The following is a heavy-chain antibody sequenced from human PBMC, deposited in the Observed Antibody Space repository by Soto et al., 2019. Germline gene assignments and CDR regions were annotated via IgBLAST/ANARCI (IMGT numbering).Heavy chain of an antibody. CDR3: AREGSYYYGSSGYYYEL. J-gene: IGHJ4*02. V-gene: IGHV1-2*04. D-gene: IGHD3-22*01. CDR1: GYTFTGDY. CDR2: IDPDSGGT. Sequence: ASVNVSCKASGYTFTGDYMHWVRQAPGQGLEWIGWIDPDSGGTSYAQKFQGWVTMTRDTSISTAYMELSRLTSDDTAVYYCAREGSYYYGSSGYYYELWGQGTLVNVSS.